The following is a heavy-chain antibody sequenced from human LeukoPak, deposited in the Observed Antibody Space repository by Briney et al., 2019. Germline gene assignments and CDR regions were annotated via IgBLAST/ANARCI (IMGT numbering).Heavy chain of an antibody. Sequence: PGGSLRLSCEASGFTFSSYVMNWFRQAPGKGLEWVSYVSKSGGTMKNADSVKGRFTVSRDNAKNSLYLQMNSLTAEDTAVYYCATAVIRGRGTMVTVSS. CDR2: VSKSGGTM. J-gene: IGHJ3*02. V-gene: IGHV3-48*03. CDR3: ATAVI. CDR1: GFTFSSYV.